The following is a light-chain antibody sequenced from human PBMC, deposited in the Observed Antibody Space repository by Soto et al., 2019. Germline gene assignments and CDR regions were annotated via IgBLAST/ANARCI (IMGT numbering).Light chain of an antibody. CDR2: EVS. V-gene: IGLV2-8*01. J-gene: IGLJ1*01. Sequence: QSALTQPPSASGSPGQSVTISCTGTSSDVGAYKFVSWYQQHPGKAPKLMIYEVSKRPSGVPDRFSGFRSGNTASLTVSGLQAEDEADYYCSSYAGSNNYVFGTGTKVTVL. CDR3: SSYAGSNNYV. CDR1: SSDVGAYKF.